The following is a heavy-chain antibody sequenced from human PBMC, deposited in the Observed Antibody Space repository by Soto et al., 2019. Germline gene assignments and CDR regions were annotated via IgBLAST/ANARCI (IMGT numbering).Heavy chain of an antibody. CDR3: ARDWGPNIVVVPAASYYYYGMDV. CDR1: GFTFSSYS. Sequence: GGSLRLSCAASGFTFSSYSMNWVRQAPGKGLEWVSSISSSSYIYYADSVKGRFTISRDNAKNSLYLQMNSLSAEDTAVYYCARDWGPNIVVVPAASYYYYGMDVWGQGTTVTVSS. J-gene: IGHJ6*02. CDR2: ISSSSYI. V-gene: IGHV3-21*01. D-gene: IGHD2-2*01.